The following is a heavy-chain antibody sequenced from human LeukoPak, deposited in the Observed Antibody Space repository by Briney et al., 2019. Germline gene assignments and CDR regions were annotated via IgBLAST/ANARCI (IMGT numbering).Heavy chain of an antibody. Sequence: ASVKVSCKASGYTFTGYYMHWVRQAPGQGLEWMGWINPNSGGTNYAQKFQGRVTMTWDTSISTAYMELSRLRSDDTAVYYCARGLALSMIVVVITTTLDYWGQGTLVTVSS. V-gene: IGHV1-2*02. J-gene: IGHJ4*02. CDR1: GYTFTGYY. CDR2: INPNSGGT. CDR3: ARGLALSMIVVVITTTLDY. D-gene: IGHD3-22*01.